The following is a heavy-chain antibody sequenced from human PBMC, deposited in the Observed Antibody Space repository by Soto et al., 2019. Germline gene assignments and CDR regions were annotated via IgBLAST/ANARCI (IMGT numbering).Heavy chain of an antibody. V-gene: IGHV1-18*01. CDR2: ISAYNGNT. Sequence: CKTSGYNFTRDGISRVRQFPGQGLEWMGWISAYNGNTNYAQKLQGGVTMTTDTSTSTAYMELRSLRSDDTAVYYGAREDSSGYYRRAAVDIWGQGTMVTVS. D-gene: IGHD3-22*01. CDR3: AREDSSGYYRRAAVDI. J-gene: IGHJ3*02. CDR1: GYNFTRDG.